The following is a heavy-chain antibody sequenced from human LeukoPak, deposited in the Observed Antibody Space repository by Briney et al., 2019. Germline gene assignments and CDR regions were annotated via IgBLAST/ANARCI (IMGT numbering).Heavy chain of an antibody. D-gene: IGHD3-3*01. CDR1: GFTVSSDY. J-gene: IGHJ6*03. Sequence: GGSLRLSCAASGFTVSSDYMSWVRQAPGKGLEWVSAIYSGGSTYYADSVRGRFTISRDNSKNTLYLQMSSLRAEDTAVYYCARDQSYDFWSDYYYYMDVWGKGTTVTVSS. CDR2: IYSGGST. V-gene: IGHV3-66*02. CDR3: ARDQSYDFWSDYYYYMDV.